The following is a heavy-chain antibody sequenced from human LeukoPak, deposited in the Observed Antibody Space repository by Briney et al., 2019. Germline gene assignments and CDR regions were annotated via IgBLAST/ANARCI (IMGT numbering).Heavy chain of an antibody. CDR3: ATLYYYDSSGYYFDI. CDR2: FDPEDGET. V-gene: IGHV1-24*01. CDR1: GYTLTELS. Sequence: ASVKVSCKVSGYTLTELSMHWVRQAPGKGLEWMGGFDPEDGETVYAQKFQGRVTMTEDTSTDTAYMELSSLRSEDTAVYYCATLYYYDSSGYYFDIWGQGTMVTVSS. D-gene: IGHD3-22*01. J-gene: IGHJ3*02.